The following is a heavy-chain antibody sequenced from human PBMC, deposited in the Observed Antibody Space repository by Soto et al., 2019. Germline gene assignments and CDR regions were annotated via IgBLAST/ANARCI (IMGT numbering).Heavy chain of an antibody. J-gene: IGHJ6*03. Sequence: ASVKVSCKASGYTFTSYGISWVRQAPGQGLEWIRWISAYNGNTNYAQKLQGRVTMTTDTSTSTAYMELRSLRSDDTAVFYCARMGYCSGGSCDYYYMDVWGKGTTVTVSS. CDR3: ARMGYCSGGSCDYYYMDV. V-gene: IGHV1-18*01. CDR2: ISAYNGNT. CDR1: GYTFTSYG. D-gene: IGHD2-15*01.